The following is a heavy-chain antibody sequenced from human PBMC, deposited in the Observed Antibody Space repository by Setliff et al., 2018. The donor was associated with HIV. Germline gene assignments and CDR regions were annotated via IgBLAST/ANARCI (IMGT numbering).Heavy chain of an antibody. J-gene: IGHJ4*02. CDR1: GGTFSSYA. Sequence: ASVKVSCKASGGTFSSYAISWVRQAPGQGLEWMGWINTNTGNPTYAQGFTGRFVFSLDTSVSTAYLQISSLKAEDTAVYYCARHPYSSGWYFYFDYWGQGTLVTVSS. V-gene: IGHV7-4-1*02. D-gene: IGHD6-19*01. CDR2: INTNTGNP. CDR3: ARHPYSSGWYFYFDY.